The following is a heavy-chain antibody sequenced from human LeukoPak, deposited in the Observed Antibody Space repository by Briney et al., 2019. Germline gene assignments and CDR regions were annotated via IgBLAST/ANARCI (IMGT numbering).Heavy chain of an antibody. CDR1: GGSISSSNYY. J-gene: IGHJ1*01. V-gene: IGHV4-39*01. D-gene: IGHD1-14*01. CDR2: IYYSGTT. CDR3: AGEITSSCHH. Sequence: SETLSLTCTVSGGSISSSNYYWGWVRQPPGKGLEWIGSIYYSGTTFYKPALKSRVTISVDTSKNQFSLKLSSVTAADAAVYYRAGEITSSCHHWGQGTLVTVSS.